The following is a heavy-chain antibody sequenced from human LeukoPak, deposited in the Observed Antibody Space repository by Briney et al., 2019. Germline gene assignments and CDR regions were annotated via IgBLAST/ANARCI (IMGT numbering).Heavy chain of an antibody. CDR2: IYSGAST. D-gene: IGHD3-10*01. J-gene: IGHJ5*02. CDR3: ARAAALNYGSGSYLGFDP. CDR1: GFTVSSNY. V-gene: IGHV3-53*01. Sequence: GGSLRLSCAASGFTVSSNYMYWVRQAPGKGLEWVSIIYSGASTYYADSVKGRFTISRDNSKNTLYLQMNSLRAEDTAVYYCARAAALNYGSGSYLGFDPWGQGTLVTVSS.